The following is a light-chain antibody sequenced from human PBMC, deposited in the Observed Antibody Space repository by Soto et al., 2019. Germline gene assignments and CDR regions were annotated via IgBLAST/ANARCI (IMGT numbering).Light chain of an antibody. J-gene: IGKJ4*01. V-gene: IGKV3-11*01. Sequence: DIVLTQSPATLSLSPGERATLSCRASQSVNKWLVWYQQKPGHAPRLLIYDASTRAADIPARFSGSGSGTDFTLTISSLEPDDFAVYYCQHRANWPLTFGGGTRVEIK. CDR3: QHRANWPLT. CDR2: DAS. CDR1: QSVNKW.